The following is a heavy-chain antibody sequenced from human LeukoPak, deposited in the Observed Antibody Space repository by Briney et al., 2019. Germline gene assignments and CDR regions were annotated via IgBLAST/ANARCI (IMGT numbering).Heavy chain of an antibody. J-gene: IGHJ3*02. D-gene: IGHD4-17*01. V-gene: IGHV1-18*04. Sequence: ASVKVSCKASGYTFTSNGISWVRQAPGQGLEWMGWISTYNGNTNYAEKLQGRVTMTTDTPTSTAYVELRTLRSDDTAVYYCARDPPQSYYGDLDAFDIWGQGTMVTVSS. CDR1: GYTFTSNG. CDR2: ISTYNGNT. CDR3: ARDPPQSYYGDLDAFDI.